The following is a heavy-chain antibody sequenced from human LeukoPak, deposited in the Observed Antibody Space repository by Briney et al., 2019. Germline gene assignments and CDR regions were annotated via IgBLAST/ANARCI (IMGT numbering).Heavy chain of an antibody. CDR1: GYSISTGYY. Sequence: SETLSLTCTVSGYSISTGYYWDWIRQPPGKGLEWIGTFYHGGSTYYNPSLKSRVTISVDTSKNQFSLKLSSVTAADTAVYYCARTYYYDSSAEDCAFDIWGQGTMVTVSS. CDR2: FYHGGST. J-gene: IGHJ3*02. CDR3: ARTYYYDSSAEDCAFDI. D-gene: IGHD3-22*01. V-gene: IGHV4-38-2*02.